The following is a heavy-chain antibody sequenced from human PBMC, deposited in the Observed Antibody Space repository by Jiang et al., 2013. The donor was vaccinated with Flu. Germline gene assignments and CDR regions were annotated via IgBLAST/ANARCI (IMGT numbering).Heavy chain of an antibody. CDR1: GFTFTSAW. V-gene: IGHV3-15*01. CDR2: IKTAVDGGTI. J-gene: IGHJ1*01. D-gene: IGHD3-10*01. Sequence: VQLLESGGVSVKPGESLRLSCAASGFTFTSAWMTWVRQAPGKGLEWLGRIKTAVDGGTIDYAASVKGRFIISRDDSKKSLHLQMISLKTEDTGVYYCTAGVRYGSGTPDLDHWGQGTLVTVSS. CDR3: TAGVRYGSGTPDLDH.